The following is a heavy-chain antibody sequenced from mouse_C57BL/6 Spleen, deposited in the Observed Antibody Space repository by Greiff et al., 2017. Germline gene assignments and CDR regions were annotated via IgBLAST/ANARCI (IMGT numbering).Heavy chain of an antibody. D-gene: IGHD4-1*01. Sequence: VHVKQSGPELVKPGASVKMSCKASGYTFTDYNMHWVKQSHGKSLEWIGYINPNNGGTSYNQKFKGKATLTVNKSSSTAYMELRSLTSEDSAVYYCATGIYAMDYWGQGTSVTVSS. CDR1: GYTFTDYN. V-gene: IGHV1-22*01. CDR3: ATGIYAMDY. CDR2: INPNNGGT. J-gene: IGHJ4*01.